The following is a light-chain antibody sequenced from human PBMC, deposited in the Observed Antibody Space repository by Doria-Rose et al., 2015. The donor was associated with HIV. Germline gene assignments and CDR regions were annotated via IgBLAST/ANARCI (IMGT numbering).Light chain of an antibody. V-gene: IGKV3-20*01. J-gene: IGKJ1*01. CDR1: QSFSSTY. Sequence: TQSPGTLSLSPGERATLSCRASQSFSSTYLAWYQQKPGQAPSLLIYDGSTRATGIPDRFSARGSGTDFTLTISRLEPEDFAPYYCHQYGTSWTFGQGTKVEI. CDR3: HQYGTSWT. CDR2: DGS.